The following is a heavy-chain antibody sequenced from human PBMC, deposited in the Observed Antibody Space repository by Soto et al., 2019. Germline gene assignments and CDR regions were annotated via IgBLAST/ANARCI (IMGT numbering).Heavy chain of an antibody. J-gene: IGHJ4*02. D-gene: IGHD2-15*01. CDR3: ARASSGGNWDFDL. CDR2: ISHSGSS. V-gene: IGHV4-38-2*01. CDR1: GYSITRGYY. Sequence: ASETLSLTCDVSGYSITRGYYWGWIRQPPGKGLEWIGSISHSGSSYYNPSLKSRVTISLDTSKNQFSLTLSSVTAADTAIYFRARASSGGNWDFDLWGQGILVTVSS.